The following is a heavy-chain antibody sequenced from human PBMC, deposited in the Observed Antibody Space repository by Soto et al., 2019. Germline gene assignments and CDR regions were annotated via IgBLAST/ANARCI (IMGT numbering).Heavy chain of an antibody. CDR1: GGSISSSSYY. V-gene: IGHV4-39*02. J-gene: IGHJ5*02. Sequence: SETLSLTCTVSGGSISSSSYYWGWIRQPPGKGLEWIGSIYYSGSTYYNTSLKSRVTISVDTSKKQFSLKLSSVTAADTAVYYCAREYSSGWALRSNWFDPWGQGTLVTVSS. CDR3: AREYSSGWALRSNWFDP. D-gene: IGHD6-19*01. CDR2: IYYSGST.